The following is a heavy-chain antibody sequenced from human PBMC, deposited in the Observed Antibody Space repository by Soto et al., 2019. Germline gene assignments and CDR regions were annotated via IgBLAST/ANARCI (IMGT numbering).Heavy chain of an antibody. CDR2: INPNNGIA. D-gene: IGHD3-22*01. V-gene: IGHV1-69*02. Sequence: SVKVSCKASGGTFSSYTISWVRQAPGQGLEWMGRINPNNGIANYAQKFRGRVTMTTDTSNNTVYMELTRLTSDDTAVYFCARMVVPTTYFDSWGQGTPVTVSS. CDR3: ARMVVPTTYFDS. CDR1: GGTFSSYT. J-gene: IGHJ4*02.